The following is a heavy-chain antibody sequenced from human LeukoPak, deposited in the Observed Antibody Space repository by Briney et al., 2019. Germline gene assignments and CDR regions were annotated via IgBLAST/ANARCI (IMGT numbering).Heavy chain of an antibody. CDR2: INHSVST. D-gene: IGHD3-22*01. V-gene: IGHV4-34*01. J-gene: IGHJ4*02. CDR1: GGSFSGYY. CDR3: AREAQYYYDSSGYYNPIDY. Sequence: PSETLSLTCAVYGGSFSGYYWGWIRQPAGKGLEWIGEINHSVSTNYNPPLKSRITISVDTSKNQFSLKLSSVTAADTAVYYCAREAQYYYDSSGYYNPIDYWGQGTLVTVSS.